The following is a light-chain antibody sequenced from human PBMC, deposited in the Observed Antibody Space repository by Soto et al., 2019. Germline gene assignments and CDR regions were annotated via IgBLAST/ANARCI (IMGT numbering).Light chain of an antibody. J-gene: IGKJ4*01. CDR1: QTVSTN. V-gene: IGKV3-15*01. CDR2: GAS. CDR3: QQYNNWPLT. Sequence: EIVMTQSPATLSVSPGEGAILSCRASQTVSTNLAWYQQKPGQSPRLLIYGASTRANGIPARFSGSGSGTEFTLTISSLQSEDFAVYSCQQYNNWPLTFGGGTKVEI.